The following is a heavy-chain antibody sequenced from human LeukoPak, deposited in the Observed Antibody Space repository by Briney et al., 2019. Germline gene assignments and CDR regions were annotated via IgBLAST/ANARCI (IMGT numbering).Heavy chain of an antibody. D-gene: IGHD3-9*01. J-gene: IGHJ5*02. CDR2: ISSNSSYI. V-gene: IGHV3-21*01. Sequence: GGSLRLSCAASGFTFSSYSMNWVRQAPGKGLEWVSSISSNSSYIYYADSVKGRFTISRDNAKNSLYLQMNSLRAEDTAVYYCAREAYYDILTGYYKGGYNWFDPWGQGTLVTVSS. CDR3: AREAYYDILTGYYKGGYNWFDP. CDR1: GFTFSSYS.